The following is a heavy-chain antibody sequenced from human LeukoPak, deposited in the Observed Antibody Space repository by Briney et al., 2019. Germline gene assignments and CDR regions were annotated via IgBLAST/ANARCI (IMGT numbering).Heavy chain of an antibody. D-gene: IGHD1-7*01. V-gene: IGHV4-59*01. CDR2: IYYSGST. CDR3: ARGTNDWNSLYYYYYMDV. Sequence: PSETLSLTCTVSGGSISSYYWNWIRQPPGKGLEWIGYIYYSGSTNYNPSLMSRVTISVDTSKNQFSLKLSSVTAADTAVYYCARGTNDWNSLYYYYYMDVWGKGTTVTVSS. J-gene: IGHJ6*03. CDR1: GGSISSYY.